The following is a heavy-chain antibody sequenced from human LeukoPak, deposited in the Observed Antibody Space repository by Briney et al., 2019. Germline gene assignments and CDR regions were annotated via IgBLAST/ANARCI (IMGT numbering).Heavy chain of an antibody. CDR3: ARVRSPYYYDSSGYDY. Sequence: ASVKVSCKASGYTFTVYYMHWVRQAPGQGLEWMGWINPNSGGTNYAQKFQGRVTMTRDTSISTAYMELSRLRSDDTAVYYCARVRSPYYYDSSGYDYWGQGTLVTVSS. V-gene: IGHV1-2*02. D-gene: IGHD3-22*01. J-gene: IGHJ4*02. CDR2: INPNSGGT. CDR1: GYTFTVYY.